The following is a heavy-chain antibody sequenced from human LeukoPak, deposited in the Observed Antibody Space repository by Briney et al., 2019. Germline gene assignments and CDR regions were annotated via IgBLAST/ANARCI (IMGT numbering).Heavy chain of an antibody. Sequence: SETLSLTCTVSGGSISSYYWSWIRQPPGKGLEWIGYIYYSGSTNYNPSLKSRVTISVDTSKNQFSLKLSSVTAADTAVYYCARSPSAVAGAGDYWGQGTLVTVSS. CDR1: GGSISSYY. D-gene: IGHD6-19*01. CDR2: IYYSGST. CDR3: ARSPSAVAGAGDY. J-gene: IGHJ4*02. V-gene: IGHV4-59*01.